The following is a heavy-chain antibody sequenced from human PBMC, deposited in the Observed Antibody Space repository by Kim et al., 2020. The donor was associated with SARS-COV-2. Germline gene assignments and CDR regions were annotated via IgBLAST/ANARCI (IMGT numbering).Heavy chain of an antibody. J-gene: IGHJ4*02. Sequence: ADPVKGRFTISRDNSKNTLYLQMNSLRAEDTAVYYCARSYGSGDMYYFDYWGQGTLVTVSS. D-gene: IGHD3-10*01. CDR3: ARSYGSGDMYYFDY. V-gene: IGHV3-30*01.